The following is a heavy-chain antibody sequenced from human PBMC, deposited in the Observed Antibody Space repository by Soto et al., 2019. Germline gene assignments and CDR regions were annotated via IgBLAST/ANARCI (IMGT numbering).Heavy chain of an antibody. V-gene: IGHV1-2*04. D-gene: IGHD3-3*01. CDR2: INPNSGGT. Sequence: GAAVKVSCEECGNSFTEYYLQCVRQAPGQGLEWMGWINPNSGGTNYAQKFQGWVTMTRDTSISTAYMELSRLRSEDTALYYCARHPHRRLYDFSSSYYIYALSGQDAWGHGT. J-gene: IGHJ6*02. CDR3: ARHPHRRLYDFSSSYYIYALSGQDA. CDR1: GNSFTEYY.